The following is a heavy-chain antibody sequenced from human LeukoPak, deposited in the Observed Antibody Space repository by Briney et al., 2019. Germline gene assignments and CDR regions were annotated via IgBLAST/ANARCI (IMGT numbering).Heavy chain of an antibody. CDR3: ARASRDGYNQNFDH. CDR2: IYPGGSET. CDR1: GYSFTTYW. V-gene: IGHV5-51*01. D-gene: IGHD5-24*01. Sequence: PGGSLRLSCKGSGYSFTTYWITWVRQMPGKGLEWMGIIYPGGSETRYDPSFQGQVTISADMSTSTAYLQWSSLRASDTAMYYCARASRDGYNQNFDHWGQGTLVTVSS. J-gene: IGHJ4*02.